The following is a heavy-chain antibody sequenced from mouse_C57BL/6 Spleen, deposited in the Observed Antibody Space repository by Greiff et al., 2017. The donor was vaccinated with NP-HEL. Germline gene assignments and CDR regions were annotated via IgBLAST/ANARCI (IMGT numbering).Heavy chain of an antibody. D-gene: IGHD4-1*01. V-gene: IGHV1-61*01. J-gene: IGHJ2*01. CDR1: GYTFTSYW. CDR3: ARKGTGTFDY. Sequence: VQLQQSGVELVRPGSSVKLSCKASGYTFTSYWMDWVKQRPGQGLEWIGNIYPSDSETHYNQKFKDKATLTVDKSSSTAYMQLSSLTSEDSAVYYCARKGTGTFDYWSQGTTLTVSS. CDR2: IYPSDSET.